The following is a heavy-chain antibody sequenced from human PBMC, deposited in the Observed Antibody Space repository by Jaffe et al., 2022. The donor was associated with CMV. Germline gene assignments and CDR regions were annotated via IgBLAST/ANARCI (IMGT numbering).Heavy chain of an antibody. CDR1: GYTFTGYY. CDR3: ACPDKVYCSGGSCYDDNYYYYGMDV. Sequence: QVQLVQSGAEVKKPGASVKVSCKASGYTFTGYYMHWVRQAPGQGLEWMGWINPNSGGTNYAQKFQGRVTMTRDTSISTAYMELSRLRSDDTAVYYCACPDKVYCSGGSCYDDNYYYYGMDVWGQGTTVTVSS. V-gene: IGHV1-2*02. D-gene: IGHD2-15*01. CDR2: INPNSGGT. J-gene: IGHJ6*02.